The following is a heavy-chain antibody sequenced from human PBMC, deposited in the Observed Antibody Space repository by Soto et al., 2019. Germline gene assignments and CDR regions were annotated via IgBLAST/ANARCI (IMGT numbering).Heavy chain of an antibody. CDR2: ISYDGSNK. CDR3: AKDAGDIVVVPAAKNYYYYYMDV. V-gene: IGHV3-30*18. D-gene: IGHD2-2*01. J-gene: IGHJ6*03. Sequence: GGSLRLSCAASGFTFSSYGMHWVRQAPGKGLEWVAVISYDGSNKYYADSVKGRFTISRDNSKNTLYLQMNSLRAEDTAVYYCAKDAGDIVVVPAAKNYYYYYMDVWGKGTTVTVSS. CDR1: GFTFSSYG.